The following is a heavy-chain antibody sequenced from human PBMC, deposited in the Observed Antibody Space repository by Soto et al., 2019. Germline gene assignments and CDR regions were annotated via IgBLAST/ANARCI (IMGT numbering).Heavy chain of an antibody. J-gene: IGHJ4*02. D-gene: IGHD5-12*01. CDR2: RYTSGTT. Sequence: SETLSLTCTVSGGYINDYYWSWIRQPAGKGLEWIGRRYTSGTTDYNPSLRSRVTISIDTSKNQFSLKVTSMTAADTAVYYCARERREKIHDGYDIDYWGQGILVTVSS. CDR3: ARERREKIHDGYDIDY. V-gene: IGHV4-4*07. CDR1: GGYINDYY.